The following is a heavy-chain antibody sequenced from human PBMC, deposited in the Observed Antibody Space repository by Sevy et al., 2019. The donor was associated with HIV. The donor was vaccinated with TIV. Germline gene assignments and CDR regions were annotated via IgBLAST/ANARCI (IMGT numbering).Heavy chain of an antibody. J-gene: IGHJ4*02. Sequence: GGCLRLSCAASGFTFSDYSMNWVRQAPGKGLEWVSSISSSSGYIYYSDSVKGRFTISRDNAKNSLYLQMNSLRAEDTAVYYCARARTGELNYFDYWGQGTLVTVSS. CDR1: GFTFSDYS. CDR2: ISSSSGYI. CDR3: ARARTGELNYFDY. V-gene: IGHV3-21*01. D-gene: IGHD3-16*01.